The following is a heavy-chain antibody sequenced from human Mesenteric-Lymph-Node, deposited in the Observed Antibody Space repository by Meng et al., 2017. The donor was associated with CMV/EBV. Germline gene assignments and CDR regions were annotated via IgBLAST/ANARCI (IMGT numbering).Heavy chain of an antibody. V-gene: IGHV3-33*01. CDR3: AREYYYDSSGYYRQYYYYYYGMDV. Sequence: GESLKISCVASASTFSSYGMHWVRQAPGKGLEWVAFIWYDGSNKNYADSVKGRFTISRDNAKNTLYLQMNSLRAEDTAVYYCAREYYYDSSGYYRQYYYYYYGMDVWGQGTTVTVSS. D-gene: IGHD3-22*01. CDR2: IWYDGSNK. J-gene: IGHJ6*02. CDR1: ASTFSSYG.